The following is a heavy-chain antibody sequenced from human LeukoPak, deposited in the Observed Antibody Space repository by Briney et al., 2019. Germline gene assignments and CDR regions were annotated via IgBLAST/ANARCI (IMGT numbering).Heavy chain of an antibody. J-gene: IGHJ4*02. CDR3: AREDGSGSYYWLFDY. V-gene: IGHV3-20*01. CDR1: GFTFSGYG. D-gene: IGHD3-10*01. CDR2: INWNGGST. Sequence: GRSLRLSCAASGFTFSGYGMSWVRQAPGKGLEWVSGINWNGGSTGYADSVKGRFTISRDNAKNSLYLQMNSLRAEDTALYHCAREDGSGSYYWLFDYWGQGTLVTVSS.